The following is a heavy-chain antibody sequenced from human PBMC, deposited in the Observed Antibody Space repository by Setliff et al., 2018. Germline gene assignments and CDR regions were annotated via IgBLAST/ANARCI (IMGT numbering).Heavy chain of an antibody. CDR2: INHRGST. CDR3: SRLVRFCTTSTCQGASASEH. Sequence: SETLSITCAVYGDSFSDYYWSWIRQPPGKGLEWIEEINHRGSTNYSPSLQGRVSMTTDTSTGTAYMELRSLRSDDTAVYYCSRLVRFCTTSTCQGASASEHWGQGTLVTVSS. D-gene: IGHD2-8*01. V-gene: IGHV4-34*10. CDR1: GDSFSDYY. J-gene: IGHJ4*02.